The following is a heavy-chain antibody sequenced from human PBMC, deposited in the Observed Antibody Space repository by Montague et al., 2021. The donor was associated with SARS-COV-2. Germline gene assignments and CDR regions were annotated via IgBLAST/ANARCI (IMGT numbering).Heavy chain of an antibody. CDR3: ARVFSSWYVGWFDP. Sequence: SGNSFYQPSLKSRITMAVDPSKNQFSLKLSSVTAADTAIYYCARVFSSWYVGWFDPWGQGNLVNVYS. V-gene: IGHV4-55*01. CDR2: SGNS. J-gene: IGHJ5*02. D-gene: IGHD6-13*01.